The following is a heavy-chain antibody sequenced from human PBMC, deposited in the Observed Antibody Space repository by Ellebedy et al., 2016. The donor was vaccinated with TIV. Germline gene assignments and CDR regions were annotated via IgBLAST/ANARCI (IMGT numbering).Heavy chain of an antibody. CDR1: GFTFSSYW. V-gene: IGHV3-7*03. CDR2: IKQDGTEE. CDR3: ARERLRGAADGSGDFDF. J-gene: IGHJ4*02. Sequence: GESLKISCAASGFTFSSYWMSWVRQAPGKGLEWVANIKQDGTEEHYVDSVKGRFTISRDNAKNSLYLQMDSLSGEDTAVYYCARERLRGAADGSGDFDFWGQGTLVTVSS. D-gene: IGHD6-13*01.